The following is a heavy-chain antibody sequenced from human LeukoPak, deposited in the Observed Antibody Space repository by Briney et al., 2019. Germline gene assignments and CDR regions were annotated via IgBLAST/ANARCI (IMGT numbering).Heavy chain of an antibody. Sequence: AASVKVSCKASGYTFTGYFMHWLRQAPVQGLEWMGRINPTSDGTNYAQRFQGKVTMTRDTSISTAYMELTRMTSDDTAVYYCARGYSGYDLPDYWGQGTLVTVSS. CDR2: INPTSDGT. D-gene: IGHD5-12*01. J-gene: IGHJ4*02. CDR3: ARGYSGYDLPDY. V-gene: IGHV1-2*06. CDR1: GYTFTGYF.